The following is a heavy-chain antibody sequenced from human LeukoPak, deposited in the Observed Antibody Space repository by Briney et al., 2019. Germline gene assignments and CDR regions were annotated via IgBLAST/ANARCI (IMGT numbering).Heavy chain of an antibody. D-gene: IGHD2-15*01. V-gene: IGHV1-46*01. CDR1: GYTFTSYY. Sequence: GASVKVSCKASGYTFTSYYMHWVRQAPGQGGEWMGVINPSGGSTSYAQKFQGRVTMTRDTSTSTVYMELSSLRSEDTAVYYCARDAGGPSYYYGMDVWGKGTTVTVSS. CDR3: ARDAGGPSYYYGMDV. J-gene: IGHJ6*04. CDR2: INPSGGST.